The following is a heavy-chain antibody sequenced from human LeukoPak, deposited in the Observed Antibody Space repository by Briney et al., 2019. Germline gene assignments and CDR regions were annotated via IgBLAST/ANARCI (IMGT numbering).Heavy chain of an antibody. V-gene: IGHV3-23*01. CDR2: ISGSGGST. D-gene: IGHD1-26*01. CDR1: GFTFSSYA. J-gene: IGHJ4*02. Sequence: GGSLRLSCASSGFTFSSYAMSWVRQAPGKGLEWVSAISGSGGSTYYAGSVKGRFTISRDNSKNTLYLQMNSLRAEDTAVYYCAKDQVGAILWFDNWGQGTLVTVSS. CDR3: AKDQVGAILWFDN.